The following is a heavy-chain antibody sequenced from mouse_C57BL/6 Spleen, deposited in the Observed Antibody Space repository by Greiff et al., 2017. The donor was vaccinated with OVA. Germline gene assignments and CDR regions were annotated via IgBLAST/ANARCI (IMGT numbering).Heavy chain of an antibody. Sequence: EVHLVESGGGLVQPTGSLKLSCAASGFTFNTYAMHWVRQAPGKGLEWVARIRSKSSNYATYYADSVKDRFTISRDDSQSMLYLQMNNLKTEDTAMYYCVRVHYYGSSYDYAMDYWGQGTSVTVSS. J-gene: IGHJ4*01. D-gene: IGHD1-1*01. V-gene: IGHV10-3*01. CDR2: IRSKSSNYAT. CDR1: GFTFNTYA. CDR3: VRVHYYGSSYDYAMDY.